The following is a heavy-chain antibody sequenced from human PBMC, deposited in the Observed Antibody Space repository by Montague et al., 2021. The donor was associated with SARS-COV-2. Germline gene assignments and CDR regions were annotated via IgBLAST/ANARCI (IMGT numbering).Heavy chain of an antibody. CDR3: ASSLVWFEFDY. V-gene: IGHV3-30*04. CDR2: ISYDGSNK. D-gene: IGHD3-10*01. CDR1: GFTFSSYA. J-gene: IGHJ4*02. Sequence: SLRLSCAASGFTFSSYAMHWVRQAPGKGLEWVAVISYDGSNKYYADSVKGRFTISRDNSKNTLYLQMNSLRAEDTAVYYCASSLVWFEFDYWGQGTLVTVSS.